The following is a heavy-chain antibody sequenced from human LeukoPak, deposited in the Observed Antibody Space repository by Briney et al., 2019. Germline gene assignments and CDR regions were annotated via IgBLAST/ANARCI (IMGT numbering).Heavy chain of an antibody. CDR1: GFTFSTYA. CDR3: ATPRLRYFDWSSTFDY. Sequence: GRSLRLSCAASGFTFSTYAIHWVRQAPGKGLEWVAVISYDGSNEYYADSVKGRFTISRDNSKNTLYLQMNSLRAEDTAVYYCATPRLRYFDWSSTFDYWGQGTLVTVSS. J-gene: IGHJ4*02. CDR2: ISYDGSNE. D-gene: IGHD3-9*01. V-gene: IGHV3-30-3*01.